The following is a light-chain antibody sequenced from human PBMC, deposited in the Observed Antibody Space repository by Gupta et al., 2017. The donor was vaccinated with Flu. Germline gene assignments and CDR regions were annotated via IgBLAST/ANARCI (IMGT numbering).Light chain of an antibody. V-gene: IGKV3-15*01. CDR3: QQYNNWPSIT. CDR2: GAS. Sequence: EIVMTQSPATLSVSPGERATLSCRASQSVSSNLAWYQQKPGQAPRLLIYGASTRATGIPARFSGSGSGTEXTLTISXLQYEDFAVYYCQQYNNWPSITFGXGTKVDIK. J-gene: IGKJ4*01. CDR1: QSVSSN.